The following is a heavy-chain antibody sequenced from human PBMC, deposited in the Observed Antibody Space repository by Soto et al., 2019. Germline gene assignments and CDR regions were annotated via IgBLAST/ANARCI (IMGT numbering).Heavy chain of an antibody. Sequence: QVQLVQSGAEVKKPGSSVKVSCKASGGTFSSYTLNWVRQAPGQGLEWMGGIIPIFDTTNYAQKFQGRVTITADESTSTVYMELSNLRSEDTAVYYCAGAEEYGDVERWHRGHYFDYCGQGTLITVSA. CDR3: AGAEEYGDVERWHRGHYFDY. CDR1: GGTFSSYT. CDR2: IIPIFDTT. J-gene: IGHJ4*02. V-gene: IGHV1-69*01. D-gene: IGHD4-17*01.